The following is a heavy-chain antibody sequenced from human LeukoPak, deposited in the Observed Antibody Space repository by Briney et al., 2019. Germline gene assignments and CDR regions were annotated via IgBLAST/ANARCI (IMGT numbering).Heavy chain of an antibody. V-gene: IGHV1-8*03. CDR2: MNPNSGNT. J-gene: IGHJ4*02. D-gene: IGHD5-18*01. CDR3: ARDRSGYSYGYDY. Sequence: ASVKVSCKASGYTFTSYDINWVRQATGQGLEWMGWMNPNSGNTGYAQKFQGRVTITTDESTSTAYMELSSLRSEDTAVYYCARDRSGYSYGYDYWGQGTLVTVSS. CDR1: GYTFTSYD.